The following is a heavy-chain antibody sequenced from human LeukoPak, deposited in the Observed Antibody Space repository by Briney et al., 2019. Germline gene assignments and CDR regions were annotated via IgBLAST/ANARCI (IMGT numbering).Heavy chain of an antibody. Sequence: SETLSLTCAVYGGSFSGYYWSWIRQPPGKGLEWIGEINHSGSTNYNPSLKSRVTISVDTSKNQFSLKLSSVTAADTAVYYCARRVGYRSSTSCYGFDYWGQGTLVTVSS. CDR2: INHSGST. J-gene: IGHJ4*02. CDR3: ARRVGYRSSTSCYGFDY. V-gene: IGHV4-34*01. D-gene: IGHD2-2*01. CDR1: GGSFSGYY.